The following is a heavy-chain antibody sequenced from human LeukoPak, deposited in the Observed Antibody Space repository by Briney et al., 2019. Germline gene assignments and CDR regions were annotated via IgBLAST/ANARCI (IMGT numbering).Heavy chain of an antibody. D-gene: IGHD1-14*01. J-gene: IGHJ4*02. CDR2: IYHSVST. Sequence: PSQTLSLTCAVSGGSISSGGYSWSWIRQPPGKGLEWIGYIYHSVSTYYNPSLKSRVTISVDRSKNQFSLKLSSVTAADTAVYYCARQIYTGGYFDYWGQGTLVTVSS. V-gene: IGHV4-30-2*01. CDR3: ARQIYTGGYFDY. CDR1: GGSISSGGYS.